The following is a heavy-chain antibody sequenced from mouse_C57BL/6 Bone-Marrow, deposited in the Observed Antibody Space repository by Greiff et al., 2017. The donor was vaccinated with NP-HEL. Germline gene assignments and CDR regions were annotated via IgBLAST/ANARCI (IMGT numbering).Heavy chain of an antibody. V-gene: IGHV1-22*01. J-gene: IGHJ3*01. D-gene: IGHD1-1*01. Sequence: EVKLMESGPELVKPGASVKMSCKASGYTFTDYNMHWVKQSHGKSLEWIAYINPNNGGTSYNQKFKGKATLTVNKSSSTAYMELRSLTSEDSAVYYCARGDYYYGSSWGFAYWGQGTLVTVSA. CDR3: ARGDYYYGSSWGFAY. CDR1: GYTFTDYN. CDR2: INPNNGGT.